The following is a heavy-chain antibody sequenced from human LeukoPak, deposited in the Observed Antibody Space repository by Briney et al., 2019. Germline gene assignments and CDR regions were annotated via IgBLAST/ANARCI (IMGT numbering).Heavy chain of an antibody. V-gene: IGHV3-53*01. CDR3: AIDSIRSCGGCYCDY. D-gene: IGHD2-21*01. J-gene: IGHJ4*02. CDR1: GLTLSGNY. Sequence: PGGSLRLSCAPSGLTLSGNYMSWVRQAPGRGLEWVSSIYGGGSTYYANSVKGRFTISRDNSKNTLYLQMNSLRAEDTAVYYWAIDSIRSCGGCYCDYWGQGTLVTVSS. CDR2: IYGGGST.